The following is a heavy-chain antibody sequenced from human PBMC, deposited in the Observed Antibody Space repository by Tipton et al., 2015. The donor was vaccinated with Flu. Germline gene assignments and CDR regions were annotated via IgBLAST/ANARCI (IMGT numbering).Heavy chain of an antibody. V-gene: IGHV3-49*04. CDR1: GFTFGDYA. CDR3: AKLEVWYYMDV. J-gene: IGHJ6*03. CDR2: IRSKAYGGTT. D-gene: IGHD1-1*01. Sequence: RSLRLSCTASGFTFGDYAMSWVRQAPGKGLEWVGFIRSKAYGGTTEYAASVKGRFTISRDDSKSIAYLQMNSLKTEDTAVYYCAKLEVWYYMDVWGKGTTVTVSS.